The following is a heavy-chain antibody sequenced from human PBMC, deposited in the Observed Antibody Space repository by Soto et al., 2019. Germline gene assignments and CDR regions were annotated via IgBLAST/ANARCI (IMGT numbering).Heavy chain of an antibody. D-gene: IGHD1-26*01. CDR2: IRSKADNYAT. V-gene: IGHV3-73*02. Sequence: EVQLVESGGGSVQPGGSLKLSCAVSGFTFSVSAIHWVRQASGKGLEWVGRIRSKADNYATAYGASVKGRFSISRDDXXNTAYLQMSSLNTEDTAVYYCARLAEWEYYDGMDVWGQGTTVTVSS. CDR1: GFTFSVSA. CDR3: ARLAEWEYYDGMDV. J-gene: IGHJ6*02.